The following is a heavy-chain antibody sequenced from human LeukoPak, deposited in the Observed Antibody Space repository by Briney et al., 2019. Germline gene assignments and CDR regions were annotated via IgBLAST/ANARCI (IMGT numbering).Heavy chain of an antibody. Sequence: GGSLRLSCAASGFTFSSYGMHWVRQAPGKGLEWVAVISFDGSNEYYADSVKGRFTISRDNSKNTLYLQMSSLRAEDTAVYYCASPYYGGSPPYYGMDVWGQGTTVTVSS. CDR3: ASPYYGGSPPYYGMDV. V-gene: IGHV3-30*03. CDR1: GFTFSSYG. J-gene: IGHJ6*02. CDR2: ISFDGSNE. D-gene: IGHD4-23*01.